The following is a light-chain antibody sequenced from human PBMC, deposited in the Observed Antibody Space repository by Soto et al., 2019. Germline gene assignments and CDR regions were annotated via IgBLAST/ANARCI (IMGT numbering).Light chain of an antibody. CDR1: QSISSY. J-gene: IGKJ5*01. Sequence: DIRMTQSPSSLSSSVGDIVTITCRASQSISSYLNWYQQKPGKAPKLLIYAASSLQSGVPSRFSGSGSATEFTLTISSLQPDDFATYYCQQYNSYWTFGQGTRLEIK. V-gene: IGKV1-17*01. CDR2: AAS. CDR3: QQYNSYWT.